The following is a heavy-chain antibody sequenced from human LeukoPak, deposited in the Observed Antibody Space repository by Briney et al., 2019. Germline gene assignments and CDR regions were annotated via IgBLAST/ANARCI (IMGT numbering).Heavy chain of an antibody. D-gene: IGHD1-7*01. Sequence: PGRSLRLSCAASAFTFSSYGMHWVRQAPGKGLEWVAVIWYDGSNKYYADSVKGRFTISRDNSKNTLYLQMNSLRAEDTAVYYCARDQNWYWVIDYWGQGTLVTVSS. J-gene: IGHJ4*02. CDR1: AFTFSSYG. CDR3: ARDQNWYWVIDY. CDR2: IWYDGSNK. V-gene: IGHV3-33*01.